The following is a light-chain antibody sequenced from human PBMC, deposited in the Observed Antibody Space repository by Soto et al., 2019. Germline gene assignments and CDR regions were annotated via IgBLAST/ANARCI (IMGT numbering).Light chain of an antibody. CDR1: QPVLNNY. J-gene: IGKJ1*01. Sequence: TLSLSTGESATLSCSSQPVLNNYLAWYQQRPGQAPRLLTYGASTRAAGLPARFSGSGSGTDFTLTINSLQAEDFATYYCQQANSYPWTFGQGTKVDIK. CDR2: GAS. V-gene: IGKV3D-7*01. CDR3: QQANSYPWT.